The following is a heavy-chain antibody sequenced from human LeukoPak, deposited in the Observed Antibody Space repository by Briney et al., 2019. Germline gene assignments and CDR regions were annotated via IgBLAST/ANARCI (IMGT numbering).Heavy chain of an antibody. D-gene: IGHD3-3*01. CDR1: GGSISSSSYY. CDR2: IYYSGST. J-gene: IGHJ4*02. Sequence: PSETLSLTCTVSGGSISSSSYYWGWIRQPPGKGLEWIGSIYYSGSTYYNPSLKSRVTISVDTSKNQFSLKLSSVTAADTAVYYCARHDPPRDGITIFGVAYDYWGQGTLVTASS. V-gene: IGHV4-39*01. CDR3: ARHDPPRDGITIFGVAYDY.